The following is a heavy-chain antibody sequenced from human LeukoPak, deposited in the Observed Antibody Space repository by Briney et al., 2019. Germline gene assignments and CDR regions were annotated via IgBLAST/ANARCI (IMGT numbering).Heavy chain of an antibody. D-gene: IGHD2-2*01. Sequence: ASVKVSCKASGYTFSSYDINWVRQATGQGLEWMGWMNPNSGDTGYAQKFRGRVSMTRNTSISTAYMELSSLRSEDTAVYYCARLPAYQPVWGQGTLVTVSS. CDR2: MNPNSGDT. CDR3: ARLPAYQPV. J-gene: IGHJ4*02. V-gene: IGHV1-8*01. CDR1: GYTFSSYD.